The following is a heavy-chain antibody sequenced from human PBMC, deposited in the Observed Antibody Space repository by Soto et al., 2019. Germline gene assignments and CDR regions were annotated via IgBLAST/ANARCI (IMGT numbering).Heavy chain of an antibody. CDR1: GFTFSSYS. D-gene: IGHD6-13*01. V-gene: IGHV3-48*02. Sequence: GGSLRLSCAASGFTFSSYSMNWVRQAPGKGLEWVSYISSSSSTIYYADSVKGRFTISRDNAKNSLYLQMNSLRDEDTAVYYCAGAGSSWYPPYYYYYYGMDVWGQGTTVTVSS. J-gene: IGHJ6*02. CDR2: ISSSSSTI. CDR3: AGAGSSWYPPYYYYYYGMDV.